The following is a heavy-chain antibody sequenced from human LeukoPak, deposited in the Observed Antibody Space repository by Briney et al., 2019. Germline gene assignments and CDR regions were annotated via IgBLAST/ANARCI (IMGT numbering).Heavy chain of an antibody. CDR3: AKDSSGLFDY. J-gene: IGHJ4*02. D-gene: IGHD6-19*01. CDR2: ISGSGGST. Sequence: PGGSLRLSCAASGFTFSSYAMSWVRQAPGKGVERGSAISGSGGSTYYAHSVKGRFTISRDNSKNPLYLQMNILRAEDTAVYYCAKDSSGLFDYWGQGTLVTVSS. CDR1: GFTFSSYA. V-gene: IGHV3-23*01.